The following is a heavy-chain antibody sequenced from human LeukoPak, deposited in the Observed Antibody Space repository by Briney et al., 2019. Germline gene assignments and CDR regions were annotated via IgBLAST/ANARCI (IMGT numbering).Heavy chain of an antibody. J-gene: IGHJ4*02. CDR1: GGSFSGSNHY. CDR2: IYFGGST. V-gene: IGHV4-39*07. Sequence: SETLSLICTVSGGSFSGSNHYWGWIRQTPGKGLEWIGSIYFGGSTYYNPSLKSRLTISVDKSKNQFSLKLSSMTAADTALYFCVSNNYYDADYWGQGTLVTVSS. D-gene: IGHD3-22*01. CDR3: VSNNYYDADY.